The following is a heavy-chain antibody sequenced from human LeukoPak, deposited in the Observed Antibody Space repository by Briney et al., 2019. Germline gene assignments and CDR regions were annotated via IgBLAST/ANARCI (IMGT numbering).Heavy chain of an antibody. J-gene: IGHJ2*01. Sequence: SETLSLTCAVYGGSFSGYYWSWIRQPPGKGLEWIGEINHSGSTNYNPSLKCRVTISVDTSKNQFSLKLSSVTAADTAVYYCARRAWGSWYFDLWGRGTLVTVSS. D-gene: IGHD7-27*01. CDR3: ARRAWGSWYFDL. CDR1: GGSFSGYY. CDR2: INHSGST. V-gene: IGHV4-34*01.